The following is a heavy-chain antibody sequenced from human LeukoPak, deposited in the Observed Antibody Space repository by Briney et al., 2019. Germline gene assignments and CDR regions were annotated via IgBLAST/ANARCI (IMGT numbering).Heavy chain of an antibody. J-gene: IGHJ4*02. Sequence: GRSLRLSCAASGFTFSSYGMHWVRQAPGKGLEWVAVIWYDGSNKYYADSVKGRFTISRDNSKNTLYLQMNSLRAEDTAVYYCARDGVAREYYYGSGSYFEDWGQGTLATVSS. V-gene: IGHV3-33*01. CDR1: GFTFSSYG. D-gene: IGHD3-10*01. CDR2: IWYDGSNK. CDR3: ARDGVAREYYYGSGSYFED.